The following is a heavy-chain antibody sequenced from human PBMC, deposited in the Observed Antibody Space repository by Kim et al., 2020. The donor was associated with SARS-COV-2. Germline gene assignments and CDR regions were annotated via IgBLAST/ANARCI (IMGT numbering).Heavy chain of an antibody. V-gene: IGHV4-4*02. J-gene: IGHJ5*02. Sequence: GSTNYTPSLKSRVTISVDKSKNHFSLKLSSVTAADTAVYYCARDYNWFDPWGQGTLVTVSS. CDR3: ARDYNWFDP. CDR2: GST.